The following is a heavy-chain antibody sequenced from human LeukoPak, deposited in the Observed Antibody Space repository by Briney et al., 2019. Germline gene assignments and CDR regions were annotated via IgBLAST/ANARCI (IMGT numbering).Heavy chain of an antibody. V-gene: IGHV1-24*01. CDR3: ATLTPRWDGVGDWFDP. CDR2: FDPEDGET. J-gene: IGHJ5*02. Sequence: ASVKVSCKVSGYTLTELSMHWVRQAPGKGLEWMGGFDPEDGETIYAQKFQGRVTMTEDTSTDTAYMELSSLRSEDTAVYYCATLTPRWDGVGDWFDPWGQGTLVTVSS. CDR1: GYTLTELS. D-gene: IGHD2-8*01.